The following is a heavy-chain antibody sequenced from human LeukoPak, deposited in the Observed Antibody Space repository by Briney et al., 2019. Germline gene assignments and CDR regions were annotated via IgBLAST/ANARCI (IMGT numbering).Heavy chain of an antibody. V-gene: IGHV3-7*01. D-gene: IGHD3-10*01. CDR2: IKQDGSEK. CDR1: GFIFNNYW. J-gene: IGHJ3*02. Sequence: GGSLRLSCAVSGFIFNNYWMTWVRQAPGRGLEWVATIKQDGSEKYYVDSVKGRLTISRDNAKNSLYLQMISLRGEDTAVYYCARDRDWFRAFVFDIWGQGTMVTVSS. CDR3: ARDRDWFRAFVFDI.